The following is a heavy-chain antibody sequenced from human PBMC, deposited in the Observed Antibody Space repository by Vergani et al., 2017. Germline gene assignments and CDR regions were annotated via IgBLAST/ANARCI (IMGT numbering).Heavy chain of an antibody. CDR1: GFTFSSYA. V-gene: IGHV3-64*01. D-gene: IGHD2-2*01. J-gene: IGHJ4*02. CDR2: ITYNGGST. CDR3: ARKIPAASVDY. Sequence: EVQLVESGGGLVQPGGSLRLSCAASGFTFSSYAMNWVRQAPGKGLEYVSAITYNGGSTYYANSVKGRFTVSRDNSKNSLYLQMNSLRAEDTAVYYCARKIPAASVDYWGQGTLVTVSS.